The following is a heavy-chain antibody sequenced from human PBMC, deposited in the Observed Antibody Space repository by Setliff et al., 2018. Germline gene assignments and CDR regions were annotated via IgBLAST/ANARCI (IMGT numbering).Heavy chain of an antibody. CDR2: IYYSGST. D-gene: IGHD6-13*01. V-gene: IGHV4-59*11. CDR3: ARGQPTYMDF. J-gene: IGHJ6*03. CDR1: GGSISSHY. Sequence: SETLSLTCTVSGGSISSHYWSWIRQPQGKGLEWIGYIYYSGSTNYNPSLKSRVTISVDTSKNQFSLKLSSVTAADTAVYYCARGQPTYMDFWGKGTTVTVSS.